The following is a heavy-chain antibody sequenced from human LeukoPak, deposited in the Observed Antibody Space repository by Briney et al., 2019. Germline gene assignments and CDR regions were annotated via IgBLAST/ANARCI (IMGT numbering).Heavy chain of an antibody. CDR2: IYNSGLT. CDR1: GGSISSHY. J-gene: IGHJ4*02. V-gene: IGHV4-59*11. Sequence: SETLSLTCTVSGGSISSHYWSRIRQPPGKGLEWIGNIYNSGLTNYNPSLQSRVTISLDTSKNQFSLNLSSVTTADTAVYYCAKATQWLAFDYWGQGTLVTGSS. D-gene: IGHD6-19*01. CDR3: AKATQWLAFDY.